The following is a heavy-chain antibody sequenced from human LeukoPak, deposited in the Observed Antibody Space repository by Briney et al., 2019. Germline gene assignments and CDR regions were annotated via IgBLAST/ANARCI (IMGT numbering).Heavy chain of an antibody. J-gene: IGHJ4*02. D-gene: IGHD3-22*01. V-gene: IGHV3-23*01. CDR3: AKDLVLDYYDSSGYYRSSDY. CDR2: ISGSGGST. CDR1: GFTFSSYA. Sequence: PGGSLRLSCAASGFTFSSYAMSWVRQAPGKGLEWVSAISGSGGSTYYADPVKGRFTISRDNSKNTLYLQMNSLRAEDTAVYYCAKDLVLDYYDSSGYYRSSDYWGRGTLVTVSS.